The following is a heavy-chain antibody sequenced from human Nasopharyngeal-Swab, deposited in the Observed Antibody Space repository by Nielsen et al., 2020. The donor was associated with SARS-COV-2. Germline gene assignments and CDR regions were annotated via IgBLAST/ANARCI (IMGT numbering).Heavy chain of an antibody. CDR1: GFTLSNYW. CDR2: INTDASCT. CDR3: TRVDVHDAFDM. Sequence: GESLKISCAASGFTLSNYWIHWVRQTPGTGLLWVSRINTDASCTSYADSVKGRFTISRDNAKHTVYLQMNSLRGEDTAVYYCTRVDVHDAFDMWGQGTMVTVSS. V-gene: IGHV3-74*01. D-gene: IGHD3-16*01. J-gene: IGHJ3*02.